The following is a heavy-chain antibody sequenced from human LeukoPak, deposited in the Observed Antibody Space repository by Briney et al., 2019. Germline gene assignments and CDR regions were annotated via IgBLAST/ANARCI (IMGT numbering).Heavy chain of an antibody. CDR2: ISYDGTNK. CDR3: AKDASPTVTTAYWYFDL. J-gene: IGHJ2*01. V-gene: IGHV3-30*18. Sequence: GGSLRLSCAASGFTFSSYGMHWVRQAPGKGLEWVAVISYDGTNKYYADFVKGRFTISRDNSKNTLYLQMNSLRAEDTAVYYCAKDASPTVTTAYWYFDLWGRGALVTVSS. D-gene: IGHD4-17*01. CDR1: GFTFSSYG.